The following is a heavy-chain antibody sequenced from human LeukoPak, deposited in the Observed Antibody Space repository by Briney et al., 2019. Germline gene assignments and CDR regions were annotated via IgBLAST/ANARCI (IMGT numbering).Heavy chain of an antibody. CDR1: GFTFSNAW. J-gene: IGHJ4*02. CDR2: TSSSDAGT. V-gene: IGHV3-23*01. Sequence: GGSLRLSCAASGFTFSNAWMSWVRQAPGKGLEWVSATSSSDAGTYYADSVRGRFTISRDNSKNTLYLQMNSLRLEDAAVYFCARAPVTSCRGAYCYPFDYWGQGTQVTVSS. CDR3: ARAPVTSCRGAYCYPFDY. D-gene: IGHD2-21*01.